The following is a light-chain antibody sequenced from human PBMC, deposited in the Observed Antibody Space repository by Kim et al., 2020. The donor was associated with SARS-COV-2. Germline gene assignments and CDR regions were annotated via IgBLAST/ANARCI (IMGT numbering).Light chain of an antibody. CDR3: ASYTSTNNLV. CDR1: NSDIGIYNY. CDR2: DVT. J-gene: IGLJ3*02. Sequence: QSITISCTGTNSDIGIYNYVSWYQKNPNKAPKLLIYDVTKRPSGVSDRFAGSKSGNTASLTISGLRPEDEAEYFCASYTSTNNLVFGGGTQLTVL. V-gene: IGLV2-14*03.